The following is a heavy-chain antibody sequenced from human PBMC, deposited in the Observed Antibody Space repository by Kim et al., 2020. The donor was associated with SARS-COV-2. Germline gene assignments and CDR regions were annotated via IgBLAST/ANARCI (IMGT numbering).Heavy chain of an antibody. J-gene: IGHJ4*02. Sequence: GGSLRLSCAASGFTFSDYYMSWIRQAPGKGLEWVSYISSRGDYTTYADSVKGRFTISRDSAKKSLYLQMSSLRAEDTAIYYCARDQKSGSHSLDSWGQGTLVTVSS. CDR3: ARDQKSGSHSLDS. CDR2: ISSRGDYT. V-gene: IGHV3-11*05. CDR1: GFTFSDYY. D-gene: IGHD1-26*01.